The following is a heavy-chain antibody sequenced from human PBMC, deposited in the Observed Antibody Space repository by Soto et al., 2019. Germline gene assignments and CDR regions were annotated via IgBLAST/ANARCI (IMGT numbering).Heavy chain of an antibody. V-gene: IGHV1-69*02. D-gene: IGHD2-8*01. J-gene: IGHJ4*02. Sequence: QVQLVQSGAEVKKPGSSVKVSCKASGGTFSSYTISWVRQAPGQGLEWMGRIIPILGIANYAQKFEGRVTITADKSTSIPYMEQSTPRSADRDVDCCASRYASCEYRGPGTLVTVSS. CDR3: ASRYASCEY. CDR2: IIPILGIA. CDR1: GGTFSSYT.